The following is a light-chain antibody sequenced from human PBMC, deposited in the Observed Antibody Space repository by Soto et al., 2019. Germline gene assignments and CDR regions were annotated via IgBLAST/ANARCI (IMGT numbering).Light chain of an antibody. CDR2: GAS. CDR1: QSVSSN. CDR3: QQYNNWPPYT. Sequence: EIVMTQSPATLSVSPGERATLSCRASQSVSSNLAWYQQKPGQAPRLLIYGASTRATGIPARFRGSGSGTEFTLTISSLQSEDFALYYCQQYNNWPPYTFGQGIKLEIK. J-gene: IGKJ2*01. V-gene: IGKV3-15*01.